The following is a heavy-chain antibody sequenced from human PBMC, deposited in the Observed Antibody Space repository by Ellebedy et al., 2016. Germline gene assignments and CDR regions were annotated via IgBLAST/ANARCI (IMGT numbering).Heavy chain of an antibody. J-gene: IGHJ6*02. CDR1: GYTFTSYY. D-gene: IGHD3-10*01. CDR3: ARDSGMVRGVLNYYYGMDV. V-gene: IGHV1-46*01. Sequence: ASVKVSCKASGYTFTSYYMHWVRQAPGQGLEWMGIINPSGGSTSYAQKFQGRVTMTRDTSTSTVYMELSSLRSEDTAVYYCARDSGMVRGVLNYYYGMDVWGQGTTVTVSS. CDR2: INPSGGST.